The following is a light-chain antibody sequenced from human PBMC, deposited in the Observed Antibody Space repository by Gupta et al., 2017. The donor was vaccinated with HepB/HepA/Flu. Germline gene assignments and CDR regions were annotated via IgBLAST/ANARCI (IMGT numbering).Light chain of an antibody. CDR1: SSNIGTNT. V-gene: IGLV1-44*01. CDR3: AAWDDSLNGWV. J-gene: IGLJ3*02. CDR2: SNN. Sequence: QSVLTQPPSASETPGQRVTISCSGSSSNIGTNTVNWYQQLPGTAPKVLIYSNNQRPSGVPDRFSGSKSGTSASLAISGLQAEDEADYYCAAWDDSLNGWVFGGGTKVTVL.